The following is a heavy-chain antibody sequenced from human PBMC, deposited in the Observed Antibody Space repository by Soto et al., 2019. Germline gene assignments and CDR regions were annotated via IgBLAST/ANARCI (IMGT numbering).Heavy chain of an antibody. CDR1: DGSIGDSTYS. V-gene: IGHV4-39*01. Sequence: SENVSLSSTVNDGSIGDSTYSWGWIRQPPGKGLEWIGSIYHSGTTYYNPSLKSRVTISTSNNQFSLKLSSLTAADTAVYYCARQDFFFYCCGDHRDLQSSPTQRSSDL. D-gene: IGHD2-15*01. CDR3: ARQDFFFYCCGDHRDLQSSPTQRSSDL. CDR2: IYHSGTT. J-gene: IGHJ2*01.